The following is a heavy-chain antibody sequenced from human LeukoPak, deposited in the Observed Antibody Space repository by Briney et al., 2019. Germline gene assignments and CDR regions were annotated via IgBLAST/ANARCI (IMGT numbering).Heavy chain of an antibody. CDR3: ARGTVGAKY. J-gene: IGHJ4*02. V-gene: IGHV3-11*04. D-gene: IGHD1-26*01. CDR1: GFTVSSNY. Sequence: GGSLRLSCAASGFTVSSNYMSWVRQAPGKGLEWISYISSGATTTYYADSVKGRFTISRDNAKNSLYLQMNSLRVEDTAVYYCARGTVGAKYWGQGTLVTVSS. CDR2: ISSGATTT.